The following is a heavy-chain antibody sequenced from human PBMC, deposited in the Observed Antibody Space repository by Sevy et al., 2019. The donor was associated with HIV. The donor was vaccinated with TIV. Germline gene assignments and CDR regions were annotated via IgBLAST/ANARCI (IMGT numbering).Heavy chain of an antibody. Sequence: ASVKVSCKASGYSFIHYGISWVRQAPGQGIEWMGWIGASNGTTNYAQMFQGRVTMTTDTSTSTAYMQSGSLRSDDTAVYYCARDAPGYLSPEAFHVSGQGTMVTVSS. CDR1: GYSFIHYG. CDR2: IGASNGTT. D-gene: IGHD6-13*01. V-gene: IGHV1-18*01. J-gene: IGHJ3*01. CDR3: ARDAPGYLSPEAFHV.